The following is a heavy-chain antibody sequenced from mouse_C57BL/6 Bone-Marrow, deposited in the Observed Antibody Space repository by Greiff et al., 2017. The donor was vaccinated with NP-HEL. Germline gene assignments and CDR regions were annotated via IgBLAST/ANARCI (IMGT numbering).Heavy chain of an antibody. CDR3: ARCDYYGKRGPFYY. CDR2: IYPRSGNT. V-gene: IGHV1-81*01. D-gene: IGHD1-1*01. Sequence: QVQLQQSGAELARPGASVKLSCKASGYTFTSYGISWVKQRTGQGLEWIGEIYPRSGNTYYNEKFKGKATLTADKSSSTAYMELRSLTSADSAVYFCARCDYYGKRGPFYYWGQGTTLTVSS. J-gene: IGHJ2*01. CDR1: GYTFTSYG.